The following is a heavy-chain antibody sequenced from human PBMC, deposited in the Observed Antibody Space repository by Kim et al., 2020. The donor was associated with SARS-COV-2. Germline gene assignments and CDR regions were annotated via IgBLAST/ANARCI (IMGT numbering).Heavy chain of an antibody. CDR3: ARWMFSSGFDV. CDR1: GFTLNTYW. Sequence: GGSLRLSCVASGFTLNTYWINWVRQAPGKGLVWVSRISNGGSSTHYADSVKGRFTMSRDNAENTVILQMHSLRAEDTAVYYCARWMFSSGFDVWGQGTTVIISS. D-gene: IGHD3-10*02. CDR2: ISNGGSST. J-gene: IGHJ6*02. V-gene: IGHV3-74*01.